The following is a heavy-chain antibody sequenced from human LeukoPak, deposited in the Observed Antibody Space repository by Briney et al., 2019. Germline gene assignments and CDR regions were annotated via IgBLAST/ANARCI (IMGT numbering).Heavy chain of an antibody. CDR2: IIPIFGTA. V-gene: IGHV1-69*13. CDR3: ARSGYSGGSYTPPGRL. J-gene: IGHJ4*02. Sequence: SVKVSCKASGGTFSSYAISWVRQAPGQGLEWMGGIIPIFGTANYAQKSQGRVTITADESTSTAYMELSSLRSEDTAVYYCARSGYSGGSYTPPGRLWGQGTLVIVSS. D-gene: IGHD5-12*01. CDR1: GGTFSSYA.